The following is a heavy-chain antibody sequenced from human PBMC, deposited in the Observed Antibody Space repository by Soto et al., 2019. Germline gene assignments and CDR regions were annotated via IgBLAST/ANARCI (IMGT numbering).Heavy chain of an antibody. J-gene: IGHJ6*02. V-gene: IGHV3-15*07. CDR2: IKSKTDGGTT. CDR3: TTAWGDFDWLLNYYYYYGMDV. D-gene: IGHD3-9*01. CDR1: GFTFSNAW. Sequence: GGSLRLSCAASGFTFSNAWMNWVRQAPGKGLEWVGHIKSKTDGGTTDYAAPVKGRFTISRDDSKNTLYLQMNSLKTEDTAVYYCTTAWGDFDWLLNYYYYYGMDVWGQGTTVTVSS.